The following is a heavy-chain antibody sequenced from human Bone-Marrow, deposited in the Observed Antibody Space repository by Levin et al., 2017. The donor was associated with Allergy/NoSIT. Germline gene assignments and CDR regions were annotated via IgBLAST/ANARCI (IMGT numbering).Heavy chain of an antibody. CDR2: ISGSGYST. CDR1: GLTFSDYA. V-gene: IGHV3-23*01. Sequence: GESLKISCAASGLTFSDYAMSWVRQAPGKGLEWVSAISGSGYSTFYADSVKGRFTISRDNSKNTLYLQMNSLRAEDTAVYYCANSQEEQSVLYYSYGMDVWGQGTTVTVSS. CDR3: ANSQEEQSVLYYSYGMDV. D-gene: IGHD6-6*01. J-gene: IGHJ6*02.